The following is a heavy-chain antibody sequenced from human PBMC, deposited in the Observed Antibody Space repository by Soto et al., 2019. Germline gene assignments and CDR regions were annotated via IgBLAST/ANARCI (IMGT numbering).Heavy chain of an antibody. D-gene: IGHD3-10*01. CDR3: ARYGSGSYQHYYYYYMDV. Sequence: PGGSLRLSCAASGFTVSSNYMSWVRQAPGKGLEWVSVIYSGGSTYYADSVKGRFTIFRHNSKNTLYLQMNSLRAEDTAVYYCARYGSGSYQHYYYYYMDVWGKGTTVTVSS. V-gene: IGHV3-53*04. CDR2: IYSGGST. J-gene: IGHJ6*03. CDR1: GFTVSSNY.